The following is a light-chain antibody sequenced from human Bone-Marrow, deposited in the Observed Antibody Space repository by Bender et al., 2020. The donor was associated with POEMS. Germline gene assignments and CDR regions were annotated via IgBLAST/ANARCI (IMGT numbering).Light chain of an antibody. V-gene: IGLV2-14*01. J-gene: IGLJ1*01. CDR2: EVS. CDR3: SSYAATSAYV. Sequence: QSALTQPASVSGSPGQSITISCTGISSDVGGYNYVSWYQQHPGKAPKLMIYEVSYRPSGVSNRFSGSKSGSTASLTISGLQAEDEADYYCSSYAATSAYVFGTGTKVTVL. CDR1: SSDVGGYNY.